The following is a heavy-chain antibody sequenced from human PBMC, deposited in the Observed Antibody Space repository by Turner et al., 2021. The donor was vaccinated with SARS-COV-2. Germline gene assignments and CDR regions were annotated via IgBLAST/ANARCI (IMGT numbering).Heavy chain of an antibody. D-gene: IGHD3-22*01. J-gene: IGHJ4*02. CDR2: SLYDGSDQ. Sequence: QVHLVESGGGAAQPGGSLRLSCVASGFIFDDYGMHWVRQAPGKGLEWLAVSLYDGSDQYYAGSAEGRFTISRDNGNKTLFLQINSLRPEDTAMYYCAKDHYYDSTGSIGNWGQGTLVTVSS. V-gene: IGHV3-30*18. CDR3: AKDHYYDSTGSIGN. CDR1: GFIFDDYG.